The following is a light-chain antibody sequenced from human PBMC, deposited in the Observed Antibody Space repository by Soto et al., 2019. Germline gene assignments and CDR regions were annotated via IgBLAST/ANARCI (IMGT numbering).Light chain of an antibody. Sequence: EIVLTQSPATLSLSPGERATLSSRASQSVSGYLAWYQQKPGQAPRLLIYDGSHRAAGIPSRFSGSGSGTDFTLTISGLEPEDFAVYYCQQRSNWLISFGPGTKVDIK. CDR3: QQRSNWLIS. V-gene: IGKV3-11*01. CDR2: DGS. CDR1: QSVSGY. J-gene: IGKJ3*01.